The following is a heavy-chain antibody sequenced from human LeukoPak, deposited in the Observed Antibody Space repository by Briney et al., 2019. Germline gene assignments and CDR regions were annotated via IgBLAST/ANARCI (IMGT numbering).Heavy chain of an antibody. D-gene: IGHD3-16*01. J-gene: IGHJ4*02. Sequence: SETLSLTCTVSGGSISSSSYYWGWIRQPPGKGLEWIGSIYYSGSTYYNPSLKSRVAISVDTSKNQFSLKLSSVTAADTAVYYCARGGYDYVWGSAFDYWGQGMLVTVSS. CDR3: ARGGYDYVWGSAFDY. CDR2: IYYSGST. V-gene: IGHV4-39*07. CDR1: GGSISSSSYY.